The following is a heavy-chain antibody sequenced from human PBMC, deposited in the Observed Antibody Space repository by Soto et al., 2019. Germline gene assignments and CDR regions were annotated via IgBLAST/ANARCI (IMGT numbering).Heavy chain of an antibody. CDR2: VSIGGST. J-gene: IGHJ4*02. CDR1: GFTFSSYA. CDR3: AKRRGAGGHFDY. D-gene: IGHD2-15*01. V-gene: IGHV3-23*01. Sequence: DAQLLESGGGLVQPEGSLRLSCAASGFTFSSYAMGWVRQGPGKGLEWVAVVSIGGSTHYADSVRGRFTISRDNSKNTLSLQMNSLTAEDTAVYFCAKRRGAGGHFDYWGQGAVVTVSS.